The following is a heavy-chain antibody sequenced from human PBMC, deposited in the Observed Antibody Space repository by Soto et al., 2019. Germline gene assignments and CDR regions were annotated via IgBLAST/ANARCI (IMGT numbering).Heavy chain of an antibody. CDR2: ISWNSGSI. CDR1: GFTFDDYA. Sequence: SLRLSCAASGFTFDDYAMHWVRQAPGKGLEWVSGISWNSGSIGYADSVKGRFTISRDNAKNSLYLQMNSLRAEDTALYYCAKARRGRSSWPGWFDPWGQGTLVTGSS. D-gene: IGHD6-13*01. V-gene: IGHV3-9*01. CDR3: AKARRGRSSWPGWFDP. J-gene: IGHJ5*02.